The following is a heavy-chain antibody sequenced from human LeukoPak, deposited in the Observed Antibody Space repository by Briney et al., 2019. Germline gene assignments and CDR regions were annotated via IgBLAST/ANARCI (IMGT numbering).Heavy chain of an antibody. CDR2: ISYDGSNK. CDR1: GFTFSSYG. CDR3: AKDDSGWYLY. D-gene: IGHD6-19*01. Sequence: GRSLRLSCAASGFTFSSYGMHWVRQAPGKGLKWVAVISYDGSNKYYADSVKGRFTISRDNSKNMLYLQMNSLRAEDTAVYYCAKDDSGWYLYWGQGTLVTVSS. J-gene: IGHJ4*02. V-gene: IGHV3-30*18.